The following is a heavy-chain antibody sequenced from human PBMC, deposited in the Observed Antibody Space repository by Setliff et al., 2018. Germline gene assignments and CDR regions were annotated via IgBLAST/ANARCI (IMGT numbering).Heavy chain of an antibody. CDR2: INTNTGNP. Sequence: ASVKVSCKASGSSFSTYAMSWIRQAPGQGLEWMGWINTNTGNPSYAQGFTGRFVFSLDTSVSTAYLQISSLEPEDTAMYYCARASRFATIVWKGDYYMDVWGKGTTVTVSS. CDR1: GSSFSTYA. J-gene: IGHJ6*03. D-gene: IGHD3-16*02. V-gene: IGHV7-4-1*02. CDR3: ARASRFATIVWKGDYYMDV.